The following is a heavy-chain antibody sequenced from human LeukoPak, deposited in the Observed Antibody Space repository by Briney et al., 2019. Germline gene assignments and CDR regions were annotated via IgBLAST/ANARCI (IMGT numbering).Heavy chain of an antibody. CDR1: GGSISSSNW. J-gene: IGHJ4*02. CDR3: QSRYLEWLLEY. D-gene: IGHD3-3*01. Sequence: SETLSLTCAVSGGSISSSNWWSWVRQPPGKGLEWIGEIYHSGSTNYNPSLKSRVTISVDTSKNQFSLRLSSVTAADTAVYYCQSRYLEWLLEYWGQGTLVTVSS. CDR2: IYHSGST. V-gene: IGHV4-4*02.